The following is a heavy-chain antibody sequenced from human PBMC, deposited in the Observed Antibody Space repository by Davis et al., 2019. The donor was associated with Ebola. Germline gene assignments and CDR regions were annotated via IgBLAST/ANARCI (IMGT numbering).Heavy chain of an antibody. D-gene: IGHD2-8*02. Sequence: GESLKISCAASGFTFSSYAMHWVRQAPGKGLEWVAVISYDGSNKYYADSVKGRFTISSDNSKNTLYLQMNSLSAEDTAVYYCASTGGYYYYYGMDVWGQGTTVTVSS. CDR1: GFTFSSYA. CDR2: ISYDGSNK. CDR3: ASTGGYYYYYGMDV. J-gene: IGHJ6*02. V-gene: IGHV3-30-3*01.